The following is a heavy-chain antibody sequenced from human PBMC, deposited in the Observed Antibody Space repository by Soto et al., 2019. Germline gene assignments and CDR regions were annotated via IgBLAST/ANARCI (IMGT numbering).Heavy chain of an antibody. CDR2: ISAYNGNT. Sequence: ASVKVSCKASGYTFTSYGISWVRQAPGQGLEWMGWISAYNGNTNYAQKLQGRVTMTRDTSTSTVYMELSSLRSGDTAMFFCARGPLVVLNYFESGGQGTLVPVSS. V-gene: IGHV1-18*01. J-gene: IGHJ4*02. CDR1: GYTFTSYG. CDR3: ARGPLVVLNYFES.